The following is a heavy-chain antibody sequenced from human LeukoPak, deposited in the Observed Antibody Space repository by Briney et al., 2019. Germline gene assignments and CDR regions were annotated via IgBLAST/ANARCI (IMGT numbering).Heavy chain of an antibody. CDR2: ISSSGSTI. CDR1: GFTFSDYY. D-gene: IGHD3-9*01. V-gene: IGHV3-11*01. CDR3: AKDILTGYYGGGDY. J-gene: IGHJ4*02. Sequence: GGSLRLSCAASGFTFSDYYMSWIRQAPGKGLEWVSYISSSGSTIYYADSVKGRFTISRDNSKNTLYLQMNSLRAEDTAVYYCAKDILTGYYGGGDYWGQGTLVTVSS.